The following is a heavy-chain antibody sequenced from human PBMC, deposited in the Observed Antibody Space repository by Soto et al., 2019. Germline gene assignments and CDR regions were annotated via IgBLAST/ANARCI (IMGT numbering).Heavy chain of an antibody. D-gene: IGHD1-1*01. Sequence: GESLKISCKGSGYSFTSYWISWGRQMPGKGLEWMGGIDPSYSYTNYSTSFQGHGTIPADKAIITAYLQWSSLKATDTAMYYCARQKRLSAVQLERKYYYGMDVWGQGTTVTVSS. CDR3: ARQKRLSAVQLERKYYYGMDV. CDR2: IDPSYSYT. V-gene: IGHV5-10-1*01. J-gene: IGHJ6*02. CDR1: GYSFTSYW.